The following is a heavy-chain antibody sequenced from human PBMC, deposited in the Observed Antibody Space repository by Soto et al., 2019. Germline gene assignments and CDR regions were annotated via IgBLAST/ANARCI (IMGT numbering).Heavy chain of an antibody. V-gene: IGHV1-18*04. J-gene: IGHJ4*02. D-gene: IGHD3-22*01. Sequence: ASVKVSCKASGYTFTSYGISWVRQAPGQGLAWMGWISGYNGDTNYAQKFQGRVTLTTDTSTSTAYLEVMTLRSDDTAVYYCAREGSYHDFDYWGLGTLV. CDR2: ISGYNGDT. CDR1: GYTFTSYG. CDR3: AREGSYHDFDY.